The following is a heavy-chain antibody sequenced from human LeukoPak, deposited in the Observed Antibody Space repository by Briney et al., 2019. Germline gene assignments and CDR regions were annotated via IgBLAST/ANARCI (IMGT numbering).Heavy chain of an antibody. V-gene: IGHV4-39*07. CDR3: ARAINGVIILYYFYYMDV. J-gene: IGHJ6*03. D-gene: IGHD3-10*01. CDR2: IYYSGNT. Sequence: PSETLSLTCTVSGVSISSTSNQWGWIRQPPGKGLEWIGSIYYSGNTHYNPSLKSRVTISVDTSESQFSLRLRSVTAADTAVYYCARAINGVIILYYFYYMDVWGKGTTVTVSS. CDR1: GVSISSTSNQ.